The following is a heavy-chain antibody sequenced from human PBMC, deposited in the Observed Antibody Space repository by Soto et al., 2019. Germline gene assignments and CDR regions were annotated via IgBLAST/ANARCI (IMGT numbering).Heavy chain of an antibody. CDR3: ARIPYSRDVHLQYIYFGMDV. CDR1: GYTFSSYW. J-gene: IGHJ6*02. Sequence: PGESLKISCKGSGYTFSSYWFAWVRQMPGKGLEWMGIIHPDDSDATYSPSFQGQVTISADKSISTAYLQWSSLKASDTAMYYCARIPYSRDVHLQYIYFGMDVWSQGTTVTVSS. CDR2: IHPDDSDA. D-gene: IGHD6-13*01. V-gene: IGHV5-51*01.